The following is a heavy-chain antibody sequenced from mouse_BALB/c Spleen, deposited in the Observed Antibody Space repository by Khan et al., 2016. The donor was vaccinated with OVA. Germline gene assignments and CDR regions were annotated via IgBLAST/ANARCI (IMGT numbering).Heavy chain of an antibody. CDR2: ISPGSGDT. D-gene: IGHD1-2*01. CDR1: GYTFTDYY. Sequence: VQLQESGAELARPGASVKLSCTASGYTFTDYYINWVKQRTGQGLEWIGEISPGSGDTYYNEKFKGMATLTADKSSTTAYMQTSSLTSEATAVYFCARRNYFGYTFAYWGQGALVAVSA. V-gene: IGHV1-77*01. J-gene: IGHJ3*01. CDR3: ARRNYFGYTFAY.